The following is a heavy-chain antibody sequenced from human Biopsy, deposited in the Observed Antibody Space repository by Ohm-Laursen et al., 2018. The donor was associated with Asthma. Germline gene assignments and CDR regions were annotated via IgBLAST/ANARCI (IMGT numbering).Heavy chain of an antibody. Sequence: SLRLSCTASGFTFRSHAMHWVRQAPGKGLEWVAVGGSYYDGGLKYYADSVNGRFTVSRDDSKNTLYLQMNSLRPDDTAVYYCARDVMEWYLPAFDFWGQGTLVTVSS. CDR3: ARDVMEWYLPAFDF. J-gene: IGHJ4*02. D-gene: IGHD3-3*01. CDR1: GFTFRSHA. CDR2: GGSYYDGGLK. V-gene: IGHV3-30-3*01.